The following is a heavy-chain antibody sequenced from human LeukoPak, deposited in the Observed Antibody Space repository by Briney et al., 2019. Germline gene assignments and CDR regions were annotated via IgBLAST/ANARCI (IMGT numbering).Heavy chain of an antibody. Sequence: SVKVSCKASGGTFISYAISWVRQAPGQGLEWMGGIIPIFGTANYAQKFQGRVTITADESTSRDYMEMSSLRSKDTAVYYGAREDLPADFGYSDSRGPDAFDIWGQGTMVTVSS. CDR2: IIPIFGTA. CDR1: GGTFISYA. CDR3: AREDLPADFGYSDSRGPDAFDI. J-gene: IGHJ3*02. V-gene: IGHV1-69*13. D-gene: IGHD4-11*01.